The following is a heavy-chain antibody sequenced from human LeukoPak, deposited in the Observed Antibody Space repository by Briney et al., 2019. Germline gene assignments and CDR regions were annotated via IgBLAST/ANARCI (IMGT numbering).Heavy chain of an antibody. V-gene: IGHV3-74*01. Sequence: GGSLRLSCAASGFILSTYAMSWVRQAPGKGLVWVSRINSDGSSTSYADSVKGRFTISRDNAKNTLYLQMNSLRAEDTAVYYCARERYSSGWSSFNYWGQGTLVTVSS. CDR3: ARERYSSGWSSFNY. CDR1: GFILSTYA. D-gene: IGHD6-19*01. CDR2: INSDGSST. J-gene: IGHJ4*02.